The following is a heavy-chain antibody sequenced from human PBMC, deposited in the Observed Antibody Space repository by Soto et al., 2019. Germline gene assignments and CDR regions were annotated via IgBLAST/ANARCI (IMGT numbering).Heavy chain of an antibody. D-gene: IGHD3-10*01. Sequence: QVQLQESGPGLVKPSHTLSLTCTVSGGSISSGGYYWSWIRQHPGKGLEGIGYIYYSGSTYYNPSLKSRVTISVDTSKNQFSLKLSSVTAADTAVYYCARDTYYYGSGSLEGMDVWGQGTTVTVSS. J-gene: IGHJ6*02. V-gene: IGHV4-31*03. CDR1: GGSISSGGYY. CDR3: ARDTYYYGSGSLEGMDV. CDR2: IYYSGST.